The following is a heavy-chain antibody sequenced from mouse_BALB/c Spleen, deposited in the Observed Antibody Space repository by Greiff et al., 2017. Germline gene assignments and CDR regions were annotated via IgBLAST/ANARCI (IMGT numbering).Heavy chain of an antibody. D-gene: IGHD2-1*01. CDR1: GFTFSSFG. CDR2: ISSGSSTI. Sequence: VQLKESGGGLVQPGGSRKLSCAASGFTFSSFGMHWVRQAPEKGLEWVAYISSGSSTIYYADTVKGRFTISRDNPKNTLFLQMTSLRSEDTAMYYCARSGYGNYWFAYWGQGTLVTVSA. CDR3: ARSGYGNYWFAY. J-gene: IGHJ3*01. V-gene: IGHV5-17*02.